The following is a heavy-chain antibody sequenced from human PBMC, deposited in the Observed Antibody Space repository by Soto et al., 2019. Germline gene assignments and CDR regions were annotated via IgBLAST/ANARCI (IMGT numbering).Heavy chain of an antibody. J-gene: IGHJ4*02. CDR3: ASRYCSGGSCYSIGMNY. CDR2: IYYSGST. CDR1: GGSISSSSYY. V-gene: IGHV4-39*01. Sequence: PSETLSLTCTVSGGSISSSSYYWGWIRQPPGKGLEWIGSIYYSGSTYYNPSLKSRVTISEDTSKNQFSLKLSSVTAADTAVYYWASRYCSGGSCYSIGMNYWGQGTLVTVPS. D-gene: IGHD2-15*01.